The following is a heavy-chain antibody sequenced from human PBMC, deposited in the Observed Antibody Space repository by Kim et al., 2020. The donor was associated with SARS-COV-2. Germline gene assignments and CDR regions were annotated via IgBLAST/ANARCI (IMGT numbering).Heavy chain of an antibody. V-gene: IGHV4-34*01. D-gene: IGHD3-10*01. CDR3: ARGPPVYYYGSGRKPRVNWFDP. J-gene: IGHJ5*02. Sequence: SETLSLTCAVYGGSFSGYYWSWIRQPPGKGLEWIGEINHSGSTNYNPSLKSRVTISVDTSKNQFSLKLSSVTAADTAVYYCARGPPVYYYGSGRKPRVNWFDPWRQGTLVTVSS. CDR1: GGSFSGYY. CDR2: INHSGST.